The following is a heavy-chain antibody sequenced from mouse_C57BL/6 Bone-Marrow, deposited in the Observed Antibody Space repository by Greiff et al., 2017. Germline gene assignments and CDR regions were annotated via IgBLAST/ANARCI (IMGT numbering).Heavy chain of an antibody. D-gene: IGHD3-3*01. CDR3: TREIRDRNDFDY. V-gene: IGHV5-9-1*02. J-gene: IGHJ2*01. CDR2: ISSGGDYI. Sequence: EVKVVESGEGLVKPGGSLKLSCAASGFTFSSYAMSWVRQTPEKRLEWVAYISSGGDYIYYADTVKGRFTISRDNARNTLYLQMSSLKSEDTAMYYCTREIRDRNDFDYWGQGTTLTVAS. CDR1: GFTFSSYA.